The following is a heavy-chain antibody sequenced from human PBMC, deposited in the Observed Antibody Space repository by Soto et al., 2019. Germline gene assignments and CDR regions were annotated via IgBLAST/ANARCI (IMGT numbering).Heavy chain of an antibody. Sequence: SETLSLTCAVSGGSISSSNWWSWVRQPPGEGLEWIGEIYHGGSTNYNPSLKSRVTISVDKSKNYFSLKLSSVTAADTAVYYCARGYSSAWCYFDCWGQGALVTVSS. CDR1: GGSISSSNW. CDR3: ARGYSSAWCYFDC. V-gene: IGHV4-4*02. J-gene: IGHJ4*02. D-gene: IGHD6-19*01. CDR2: IYHGGST.